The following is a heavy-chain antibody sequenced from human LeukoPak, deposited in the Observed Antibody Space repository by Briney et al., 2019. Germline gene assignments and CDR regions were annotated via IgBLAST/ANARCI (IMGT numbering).Heavy chain of an antibody. D-gene: IGHD1-26*01. CDR3: ARIGQWELLNLFDY. V-gene: IGHV3-7*01. CDR1: GAMSSRSW. CDR2: IKQDGSER. J-gene: IGHJ4*02. Sequence: GGSLRLSCAASGAMSSRSWMNWVRQAPGKGLEWVANIKQDGSERYYVDSVRGRFTISRDNAKNSMYLQMNSLRDEDTAVYYCARIGQWELLNLFDYWGQGTLVTVSS.